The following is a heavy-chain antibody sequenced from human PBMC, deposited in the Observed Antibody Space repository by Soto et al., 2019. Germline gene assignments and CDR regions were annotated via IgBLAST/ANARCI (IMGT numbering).Heavy chain of an antibody. CDR1: GGSISSYY. CDR2: IYYSGST. J-gene: IGHJ6*02. CDR3: ARGPPYHDFWSGPTTRRGGMDV. V-gene: IGHV4-59*01. D-gene: IGHD3-3*01. Sequence: PSETLSLTCTVSGGSISSYYWIWIRQPPGKGLEWIGYIYYSGSTNYNPSLKSRVTISVDTSKNQFSLKLRSVTAADTAVYYCARGPPYHDFWSGPTTRRGGMDVWGQGTTVTVSS.